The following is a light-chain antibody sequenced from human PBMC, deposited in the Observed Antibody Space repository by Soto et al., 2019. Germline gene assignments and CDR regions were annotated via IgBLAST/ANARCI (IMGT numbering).Light chain of an antibody. Sequence: DIQMTQSPSAMSASVGDRVTITCRASQGINDNLAWFQQKPGQVPKRLIYGAFSLQRGVPSRFSGSGSGTEFTLTISSLQPEDFATYYCLQHNTFPWTFGQGIKVEIQ. CDR3: LQHNTFPWT. J-gene: IGKJ1*01. V-gene: IGKV1-17*03. CDR2: GAF. CDR1: QGINDN.